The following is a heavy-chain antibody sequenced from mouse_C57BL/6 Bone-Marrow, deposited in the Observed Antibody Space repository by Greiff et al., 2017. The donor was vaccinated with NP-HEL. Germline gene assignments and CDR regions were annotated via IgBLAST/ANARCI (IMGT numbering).Heavy chain of an antibody. D-gene: IGHD2-3*01. CDR2: INPNNGGT. CDR3: ARDYDGYFDV. CDR1: GYTFTDCN. V-gene: IGHV1-18*01. J-gene: IGHJ1*03. Sequence: VQLQQSGPELVKPGASVKIPCKASGYTFTDCNMDWVKQSHGKSLEWIGDINPNNGGTIYNQKFKGKATLTVDKSSSTAYMELRSLTSEDTAVYYCARDYDGYFDVWGTGTTVTVSS.